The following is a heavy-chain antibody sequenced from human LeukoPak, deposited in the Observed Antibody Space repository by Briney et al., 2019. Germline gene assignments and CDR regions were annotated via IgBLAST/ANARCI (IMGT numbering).Heavy chain of an antibody. J-gene: IGHJ3*02. CDR1: GFTFSSYA. CDR3: AKWGEYYDTFYAFDI. CDR2: ISGSGGST. V-gene: IGHV3-23*01. Sequence: GGSLRLSCAASGFTFSSYAMSWVRQAPGKGLEWVSAISGSGGSTYYADSVKGRFTISRDNSKNTLYLQMQSLRAEDTAVYYCAKWGEYYDTFYAFDIWGQGTMVTVSS. D-gene: IGHD3-22*01.